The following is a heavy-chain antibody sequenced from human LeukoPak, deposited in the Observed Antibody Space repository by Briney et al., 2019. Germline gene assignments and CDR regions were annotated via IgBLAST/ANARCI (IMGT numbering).Heavy chain of an antibody. D-gene: IGHD3-9*01. CDR3: ARGGLDILTGYHRHDAFDI. Sequence: SETLSLTCTVSGGSISSGGYYWSWIRQHPGKGLEWIGYIYYSGSTYYNPSLKSRVTISVDTSKNQFSLKLSSVTAADTAVYYCARGGLDILTGYHRHDAFDIWGQGTMVTVSS. V-gene: IGHV4-31*03. CDR2: IYYSGST. CDR1: GGSISSGGYY. J-gene: IGHJ3*02.